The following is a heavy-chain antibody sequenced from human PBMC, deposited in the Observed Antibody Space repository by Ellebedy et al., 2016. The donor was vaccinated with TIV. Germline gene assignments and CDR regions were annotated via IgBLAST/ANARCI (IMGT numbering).Heavy chain of an antibody. D-gene: IGHD2-2*01. CDR2: ISYDGTNK. V-gene: IGHV3-30*18. J-gene: IGHJ5*02. CDR1: GFTFSRYG. Sequence: GGSLRLPCAASGFTFSRYGMHWVRQAPGKGLEWVAVISYDGTNKYYADSVKGRFTISRDNSKNTVYLQMNSLRAEDTAVYYCAKDYASAWGQGTLVTVSS. CDR3: AKDYASA.